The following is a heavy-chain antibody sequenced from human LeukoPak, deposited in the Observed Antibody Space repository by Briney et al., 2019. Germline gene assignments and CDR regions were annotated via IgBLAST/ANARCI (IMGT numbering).Heavy chain of an antibody. Sequence: ASVKVSCKVSGYTLTELSMHWVRQARGKGLEWIGGFDPEDGETVYAQRFQGRVTMTEDTSTGTAFMELSSLRSEDTAVYYCATGNYYDKSGYYPSGYWGQGTLVTVSS. V-gene: IGHV1-24*01. D-gene: IGHD3-22*01. CDR1: GYTLTELS. CDR2: FDPEDGET. CDR3: ATGNYYDKSGYYPSGY. J-gene: IGHJ4*02.